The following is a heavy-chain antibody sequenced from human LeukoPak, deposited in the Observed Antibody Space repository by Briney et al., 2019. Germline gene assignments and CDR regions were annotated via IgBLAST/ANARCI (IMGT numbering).Heavy chain of an antibody. CDR3: ARVRLRGGNFDY. CDR2: ISSSGSTI. Sequence: GGSLRLSCAASGFTFSSYAMNWVRQAPGKGLEWVSYISSSGSTIYYADSVKGRFTISRDNAKNSLYLQMNSLRAEDTAVYYCARVRLRGGNFDYWGQGTVVTVSS. CDR1: GFTFSSYA. D-gene: IGHD3-16*01. V-gene: IGHV3-48*03. J-gene: IGHJ4*02.